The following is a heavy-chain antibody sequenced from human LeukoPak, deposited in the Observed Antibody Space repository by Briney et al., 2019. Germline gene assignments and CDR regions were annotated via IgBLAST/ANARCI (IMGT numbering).Heavy chain of an antibody. CDR1: GFTFTGYG. Sequence: GGSLRLSCAASGFTFTGYGMSWVRQAPGKGLEWVANIKQDGSEKDYVDSVKGRFTISRDNAKNSLYLQMNSLTAEDTAVYYCARESFAARWGWGQGTLVTVSS. CDR2: IKQDGSEK. V-gene: IGHV3-7*01. CDR3: ARESFAARWG. J-gene: IGHJ4*02. D-gene: IGHD6-6*01.